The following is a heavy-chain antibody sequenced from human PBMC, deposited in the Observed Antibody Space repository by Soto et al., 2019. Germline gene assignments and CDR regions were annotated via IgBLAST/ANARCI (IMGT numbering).Heavy chain of an antibody. CDR3: VRDRAQAWIRL. D-gene: IGHD5-12*01. CDR2: ISSDDKTV. J-gene: IGHJ4*02. V-gene: IGHV3-11*01. Sequence: QVQLVQSGGGLVKPGGSLRLSCTTSGFTFSAFYMSWVRQTPGKGLEWVSYISSDDKTVYYADVVKGRFNISRDNAQNSLYLKMNNLSADDTAVYYCVRDRAQAWIRLWGQGTLVTVSS. CDR1: GFTFSAFY.